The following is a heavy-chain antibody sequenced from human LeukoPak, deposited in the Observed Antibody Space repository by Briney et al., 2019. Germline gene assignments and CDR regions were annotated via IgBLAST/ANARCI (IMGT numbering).Heavy chain of an antibody. CDR2: INPNTGGT. J-gene: IGHJ4*02. V-gene: IGHV1-2*02. CDR3: ATGGGSSGYPDY. CDR1: VYTFTGHY. Sequence: ASVKVSCKASVYTFTGHYIHWVRQAPGQGLKCLGWINPNTGGTNYEQRFQGRVTVTRDTSINTVYMELNRLRSDDTAVYYCATGGGSSGYPDYWGQGSLIIVSS. D-gene: IGHD3-22*01.